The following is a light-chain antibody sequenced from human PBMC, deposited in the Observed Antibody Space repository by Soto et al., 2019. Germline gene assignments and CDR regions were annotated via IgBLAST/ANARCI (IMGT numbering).Light chain of an antibody. CDR1: QTVSNSY. CDR3: QQYGRPPYT. CDR2: DAS. V-gene: IGKV3-20*01. Sequence: EIVLTQSPGTLSLSPGERVTLSCRASQTVSNSYIAWYQQKPGQAPRLLLYDASARATGIPDRVTGSGSGTDFTLTITRLEPEDFAVYYWQQYGRPPYTFGQGTKLEIK. J-gene: IGKJ2*01.